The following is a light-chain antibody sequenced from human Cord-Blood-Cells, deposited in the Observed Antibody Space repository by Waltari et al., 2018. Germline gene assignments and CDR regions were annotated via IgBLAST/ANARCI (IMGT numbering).Light chain of an antibody. J-gene: IGKJ1*01. CDR1: QSVSSY. V-gene: IGKV3-11*01. Sequence: DIVLPQSPATLSLSPGDRATLSCRASQSVSSYLAWYQKKPGQAPRLLIYDASNRATGIPARFSGSGSGTGFTLTISSLEPEDFAVYYCQQRSNWTFGQGTKVEIK. CDR3: QQRSNWT. CDR2: DAS.